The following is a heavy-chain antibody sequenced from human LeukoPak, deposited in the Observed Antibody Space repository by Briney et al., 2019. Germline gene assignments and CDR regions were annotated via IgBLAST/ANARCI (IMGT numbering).Heavy chain of an antibody. V-gene: IGHV1-2*02. D-gene: IGHD5-18*01. CDR3: ARARVGDTAMVTVAFDY. Sequence: GASVNVSCKASVYTFTGYYMHWVRQAPGQGLEWMGWINPNSGGTNYAQKFQGRVTMTRDTSISTAYMELSRLRSDDTAVYYCARARVGDTAMVTVAFDYWGQGTLVTVSS. CDR1: VYTFTGYY. CDR2: INPNSGGT. J-gene: IGHJ4*02.